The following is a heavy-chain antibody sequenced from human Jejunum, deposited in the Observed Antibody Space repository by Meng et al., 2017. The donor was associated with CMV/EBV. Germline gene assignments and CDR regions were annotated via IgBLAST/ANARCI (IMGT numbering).Heavy chain of an antibody. V-gene: IGHV3-23*01. CDR2: ISGTGADS. J-gene: IGHJ4*02. CDR3: TRDGYNWIPFDS. Sequence: EVQLLGSGGGLVPSGGSLRVSCAASGFTLSNYAMSWVRQAPGKGLEWVSSISGTGADSYYADSVKGRFTISRDNSKNTLYLQMNSLRVEDTAIYFCTRDGYNWIPFDSWGQGTLVTVSS. CDR1: GFTLSNYA. D-gene: IGHD5-24*01.